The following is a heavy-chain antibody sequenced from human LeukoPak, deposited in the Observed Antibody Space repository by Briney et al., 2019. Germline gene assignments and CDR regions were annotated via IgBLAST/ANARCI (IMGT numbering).Heavy chain of an antibody. CDR2: MNPNSGNT. J-gene: IGHJ4*02. CDR1: GYTFTSYD. CDR3: ARLYSGYDMGWDY. V-gene: IGHV1-8*03. Sequence: ASVKVSCKASGYTFTSYDINWVRQAPGQGLEWMGWMNPNSGNTGYAQKFQGRVTITRNTSISTAYMELSSLRSEDTAVYYCARLYSGYDMGWDYWGQGTLVTVSS. D-gene: IGHD5-12*01.